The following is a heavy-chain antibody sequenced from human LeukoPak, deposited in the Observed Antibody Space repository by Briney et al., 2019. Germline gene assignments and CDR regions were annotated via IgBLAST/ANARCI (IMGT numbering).Heavy chain of an antibody. CDR2: IYPGDSDT. V-gene: IGHV5-51*01. CDR1: GFRFNSYW. CDR3: ARAYYCGGGSCKLEY. D-gene: IGHD2-15*01. J-gene: IGHJ4*02. Sequence: GESLKISCQGSGFRFNSYWIAWVRQMPGKGLEWMGIIYPGDSDTRYSPSFRGQITISADKSINTAYLRWSSLKASDTAMYYCARAYYCGGGSCKLEYWGQGTLVTVSS.